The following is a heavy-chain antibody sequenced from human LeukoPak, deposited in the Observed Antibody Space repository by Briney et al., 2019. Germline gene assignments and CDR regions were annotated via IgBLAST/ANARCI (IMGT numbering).Heavy chain of an antibody. Sequence: PGGSLRLSCEASGFAFNTYAMHWVRQAPGKGLEWVTLIWHDGSHKFYIDSVRGRFTISRDNSKNTVYLQMNGLRAEDTAVYYCAREIFGSGSPPDYWGQGTLGAVSS. CDR3: AREIFGSGSPPDY. CDR2: IWHDGSHK. D-gene: IGHD3-10*01. CDR1: GFAFNTYA. V-gene: IGHV3-33*01. J-gene: IGHJ4*02.